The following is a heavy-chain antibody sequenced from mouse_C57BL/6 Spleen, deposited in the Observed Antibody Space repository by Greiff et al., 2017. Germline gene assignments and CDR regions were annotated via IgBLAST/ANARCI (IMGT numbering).Heavy chain of an antibody. V-gene: IGHV1-82*01. D-gene: IGHD2-1*01. CDR1: GYAFSSSW. CDR3: ARSGVSYYGNFD. Sequence: QVQLQQSGPELVKPGASVKISCKASGYAFSSSWMNWVKQRPGKGLEWIGRIYPGDGDTTYNGKFKGKATLTADKSTSTAYMQLSSLTSEDSAVYFCARSGVSYYGNFDWGQGTLVTVSA. CDR2: IYPGDGDT. J-gene: IGHJ3*01.